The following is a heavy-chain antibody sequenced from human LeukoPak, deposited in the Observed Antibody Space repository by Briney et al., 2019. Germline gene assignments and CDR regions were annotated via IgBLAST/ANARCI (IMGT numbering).Heavy chain of an antibody. D-gene: IGHD3-10*01. CDR1: GFTFSSYS. J-gene: IGHJ4*02. CDR2: ISSSSSTI. CDR3: AREHYYGSGSPPDY. V-gene: IGHV3-48*01. Sequence: GGSLRLSCAASGFTFSSYSMSWVRQAPGKGLEWVSYISSSSSTIYYADSVKGRFTISRDNAKNSLYLQMNSLRAEDTAVYYCAREHYYGSGSPPDYWGQGTLVTVSS.